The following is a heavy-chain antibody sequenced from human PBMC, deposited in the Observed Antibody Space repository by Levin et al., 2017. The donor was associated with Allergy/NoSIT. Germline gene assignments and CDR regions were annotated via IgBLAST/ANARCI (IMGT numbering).Heavy chain of an antibody. CDR2: ISSSGSTI. CDR1: GFTFSSYE. J-gene: IGHJ4*02. Sequence: GESLKISCAASGFTFSSYEMNWVRQAPGKGLEWVSYISSSGSTIYYADSVKGRFTISRDNAKNSLYLQMNSLRAEDTAVYYCARDLRIVVVPAAIPRDYWGQGTLVTVSS. D-gene: IGHD2-2*02. CDR3: ARDLRIVVVPAAIPRDY. V-gene: IGHV3-48*03.